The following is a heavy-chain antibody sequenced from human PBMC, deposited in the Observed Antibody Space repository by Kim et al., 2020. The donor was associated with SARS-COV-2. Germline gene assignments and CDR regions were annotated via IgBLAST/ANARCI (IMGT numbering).Heavy chain of an antibody. J-gene: IGHJ4*02. V-gene: IGHV3-30*02. D-gene: IGHD2-15*01. Sequence: DSVKGRFTISRDNSKNTLYLQMNSLRPEDAAVYYCAKSRSRVLIASILDYWGQGTLVTVSS. CDR3: AKSRSRVLIASILDY.